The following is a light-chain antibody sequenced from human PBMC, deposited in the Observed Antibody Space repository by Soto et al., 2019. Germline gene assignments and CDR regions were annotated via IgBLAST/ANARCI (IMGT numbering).Light chain of an antibody. CDR3: QVWDSSSDHHV. J-gene: IGLJ1*01. CDR1: NIGSKS. Sequence: VLTQPPSVSVAPGKTARITCGGNNIGSKSVHWYQQKPGQAPVLVIYYDSDRPSGIPERFSGSNSGNTATLTISRVEAGDEADYYCQVWDSSSDHHVFGTGTKVTVL. V-gene: IGLV3-21*04. CDR2: YDS.